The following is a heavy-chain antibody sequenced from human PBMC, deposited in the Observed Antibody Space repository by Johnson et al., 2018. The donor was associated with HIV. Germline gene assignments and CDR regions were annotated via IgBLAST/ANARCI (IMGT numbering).Heavy chain of an antibody. D-gene: IGHD5-24*01. CDR3: TTALRGTVTRDGYILDAFDM. Sequence: VQLVESGGGVVQPGRSLRLSCAASRFTFSNYGMHWVRQAPGKGLEWVGRIKSKTDGGTTDYAAPVKGRFTISRDDSKNTLYLQMNSLKTEDTAVYYCTTALRGTVTRDGYILDAFDMWGLGTMVTVSS. J-gene: IGHJ3*02. CDR1: RFTFSNYG. V-gene: IGHV3-15*01. CDR2: IKSKTDGGTT.